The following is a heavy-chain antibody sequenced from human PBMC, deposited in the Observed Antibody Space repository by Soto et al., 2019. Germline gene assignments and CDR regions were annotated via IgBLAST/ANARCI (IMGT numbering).Heavy chain of an antibody. D-gene: IGHD3-22*01. V-gene: IGHV4-59*01. CDR1: GGSISSYY. CDR3: ARLYYYDSSGYYYSAFDI. CDR2: IYYSGST. Sequence: PSETLSLTCTVSGGSISSYYWSWIRQPPGKGLEWIGYIYYSGSTNYNPSLKSRVTISVDTSKNQFSLKLSSVTAADTAVYYCARLYYYDSSGYYYSAFDIWGQGTMVTVSS. J-gene: IGHJ3*02.